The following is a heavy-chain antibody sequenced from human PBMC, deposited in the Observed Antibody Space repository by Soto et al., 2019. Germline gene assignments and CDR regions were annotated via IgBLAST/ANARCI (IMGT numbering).Heavy chain of an antibody. Sequence: PGGSLRLSCVVSGFTVSTNYMGWFRQAPGKGLEYVSAISSNGGSTYYANSVKGRFTISRDNSKNTLYLQMGGLRAEDMAVYYCARVGGKTAKDYYYGMDVWGQGTTVTVSS. V-gene: IGHV3-64*01. CDR1: GFTVSTNY. D-gene: IGHD2-21*02. CDR3: ARVGGKTAKDYYYGMDV. J-gene: IGHJ6*02. CDR2: ISSNGGST.